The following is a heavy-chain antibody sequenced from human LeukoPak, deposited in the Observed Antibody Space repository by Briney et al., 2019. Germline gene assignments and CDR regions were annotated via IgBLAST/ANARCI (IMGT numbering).Heavy chain of an antibody. J-gene: IGHJ5*02. CDR2: INHSGST. V-gene: IGHV4-34*01. CDR3: ARVVVVIRSINWFDP. D-gene: IGHD3-22*01. CDR1: GGSFSGYY. Sequence: PSETLSLTCAVYGGSFSGYYWSWIRQPPGKGLEWIGEINHSGSTNYNPSLKSRVTISVDTSKNQFSLKLSSVTAADTAVYYCARVVVVIRSINWFDPWGQGTLVTVSS.